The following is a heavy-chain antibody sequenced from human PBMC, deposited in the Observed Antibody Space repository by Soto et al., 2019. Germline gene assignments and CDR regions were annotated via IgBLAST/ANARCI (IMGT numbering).Heavy chain of an antibody. CDR2: VNLNSGGT. D-gene: IGHD6-6*01. V-gene: IGHV1-2*02. CDR1: GYTFTGYY. J-gene: IGHJ6*02. CDR3: AREEITTRRGYYYSGMDV. Sequence: QVQLVQSGAEVKNPGASVKVSCKASGYTFTGYYMHWVRQAPGQGLEWMGWVNLNSGGTYAQKIQGRVTMTRDTSISTAYMELRRLTSDDTAVYFCAREEITTRRGYYYSGMDVWGQGTTVTVSS.